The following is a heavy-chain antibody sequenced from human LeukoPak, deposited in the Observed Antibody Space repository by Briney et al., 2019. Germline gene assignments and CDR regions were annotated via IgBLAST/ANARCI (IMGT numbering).Heavy chain of an antibody. CDR3: ARMNYYYYYMDV. J-gene: IGHJ6*03. Sequence: SETLSLTCTVSGGSISSYYWSWIRQPPGKGLEWIGYIYYSGSTNYNPSLKSRVTISVDTSKNQFSLKLSSVTAADTAVYFCARMNYYYYYMDVWGKGTTVTVSS. CDR2: IYYSGST. V-gene: IGHV4-59*01. CDR1: GGSISSYY.